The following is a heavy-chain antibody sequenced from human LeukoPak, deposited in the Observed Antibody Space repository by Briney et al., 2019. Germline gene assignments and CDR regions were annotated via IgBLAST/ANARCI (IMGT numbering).Heavy chain of an antibody. J-gene: IGHJ4*02. Sequence: SETLSVTCTVSGGSISSYYWSWIRQPPGKGLEWIGYIYYSGSTNYNPSLKSRVTISVDTSKNQFSLKLSSVTAADTAVYYCARDVDGYNFFDYWGQGTLVTVSS. D-gene: IGHD5-24*01. CDR3: ARDVDGYNFFDY. V-gene: IGHV4-59*01. CDR1: GGSISSYY. CDR2: IYYSGST.